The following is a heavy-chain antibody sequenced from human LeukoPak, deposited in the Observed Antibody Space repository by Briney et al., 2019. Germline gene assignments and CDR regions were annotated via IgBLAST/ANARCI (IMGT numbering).Heavy chain of an antibody. CDR3: TTGPPSIVYWYFDL. CDR1: GFTFSNAW. J-gene: IGHJ2*01. Sequence: GGSLRLSCAASGFTFSNAWMSWVRQAPGKGLEWVGRIKSKTDGGTTDYAAPVKGRFTISRDDSKNTLYLQMNSLKTEDTAVYYCTTGPPSIVYWYFDLWGRGTLVTVSS. V-gene: IGHV3-15*01. CDR2: IKSKTDGGTT. D-gene: IGHD3-16*02.